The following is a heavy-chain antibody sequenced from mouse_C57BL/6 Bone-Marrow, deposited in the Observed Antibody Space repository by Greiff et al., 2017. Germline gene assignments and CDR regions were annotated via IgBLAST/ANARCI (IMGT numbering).Heavy chain of an antibody. V-gene: IGHV1-82*01. CDR3: ARAFTTGPDD. CDR2: LYPANGDT. J-gene: IGHJ2*01. D-gene: IGHD1-1*01. CDR1: GYAFTSSW. Sequence: QVQLQQPGPELVMPGASVKISCKASGYAFTSSWMNWVKQRPGPGLEWIGRLYPANGDTNYNGKFKGKATLTVDKSSSTAYMQLGSLTSEDSAVYFYARAFTTGPDDWGQGTTLTVSS.